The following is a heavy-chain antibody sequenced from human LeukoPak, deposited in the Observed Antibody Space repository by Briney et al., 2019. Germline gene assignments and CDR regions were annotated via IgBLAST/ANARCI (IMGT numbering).Heavy chain of an antibody. J-gene: IGHJ5*02. D-gene: IGHD5/OR15-5a*01. CDR2: ISTDSGDA. CDR3: AGLGSTVKGRIDP. V-gene: IGHV1-2*02. CDR1: GYHFTGYH. Sequence: ATVKVSCKASGYHFTGYHVHWVRQAPGQGLEWMGRISTDSGDADIAQKFQGRVTMTRDTSISTAYMELSRLTSDDSAVYYCAGLGSTVKGRIDPWGQGTSVTVSS.